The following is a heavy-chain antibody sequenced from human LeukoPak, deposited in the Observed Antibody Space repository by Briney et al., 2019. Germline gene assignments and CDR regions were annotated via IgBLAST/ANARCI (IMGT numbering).Heavy chain of an antibody. Sequence: GGSLRLSCAASGFTFNTYSMNWVRQAPGKGLERDSSISSHSRDIYYADSVKGRFTISRDNAKNSLHLQMNSLRAEDTAVYYCARDDRDISSFRFDYWGHGILVTVSS. CDR2: ISSHSRDI. CDR3: ARDDRDISSFRFDY. J-gene: IGHJ4*01. CDR1: GFTFNTYS. V-gene: IGHV3-21*01. D-gene: IGHD6-6*01.